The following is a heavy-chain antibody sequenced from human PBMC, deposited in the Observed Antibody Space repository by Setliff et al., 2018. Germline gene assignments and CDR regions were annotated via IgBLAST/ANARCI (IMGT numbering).Heavy chain of an antibody. CDR1: GFTFSSYA. CDR2: ISSSSSTI. D-gene: IGHD1-7*01. CDR3: ARVYSGTTHPSDY. J-gene: IGHJ4*02. Sequence: GGSLRLSCAASGFTFSSYAMTWVRQAPGKGLEWVSYISSSSSTIYYADSVKGRFTISRDNAKNSLYLQMNSLRAEDTAVYYCARVYSGTTHPSDYWGQGTLVTVSS. V-gene: IGHV3-48*01.